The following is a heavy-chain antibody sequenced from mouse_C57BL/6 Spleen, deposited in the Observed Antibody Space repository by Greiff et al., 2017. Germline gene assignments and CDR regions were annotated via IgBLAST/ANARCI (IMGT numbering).Heavy chain of an antibody. Sequence: QVQLQQPGAELVKPGASVKMSCKASGYTFTSYWITWVKQRPGQGLEWIGDIYPGSGSTNYNEKFKSKATLTVDTSSSTAYMQRSSLTSEDSAVYYCARGGYDYDRVFAYWGQGTLVTVSA. D-gene: IGHD2-4*01. CDR3: ARGGYDYDRVFAY. CDR2: IYPGSGST. CDR1: GYTFTSYW. J-gene: IGHJ3*01. V-gene: IGHV1-55*01.